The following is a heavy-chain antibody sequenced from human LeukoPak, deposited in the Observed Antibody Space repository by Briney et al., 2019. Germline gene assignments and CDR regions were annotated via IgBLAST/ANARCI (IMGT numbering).Heavy chain of an antibody. Sequence: SETLSLTCTVSGASISSSYWSWIRQPPGKGLEWIGFSYPSTTKYNPSLKSRVTISVDTSKNQFSLKLSSVTAADTAVYYCARLHRADGMDVWGQGTTVTVSS. CDR2: SYPSTT. V-gene: IGHV4-4*08. D-gene: IGHD6-13*01. CDR1: GASISSSY. CDR3: ARLHRADGMDV. J-gene: IGHJ6*02.